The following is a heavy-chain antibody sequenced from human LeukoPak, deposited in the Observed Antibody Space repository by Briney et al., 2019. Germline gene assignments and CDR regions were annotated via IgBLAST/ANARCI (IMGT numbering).Heavy chain of an antibody. Sequence: SETLSLTCSVYGGSFSGYYWSWMRQPPAKGLEWIGEINHSGSTNYNPSLKSRVTISVDTSKNQFSLELSAVSAADTAVYYCAGEGVVLTLDAFDIWGQGTMVSVSS. CDR2: INHSGST. CDR3: AGEGVVLTLDAFDI. J-gene: IGHJ3*02. CDR1: GGSFSGYY. V-gene: IGHV4-34*01. D-gene: IGHD3-22*01.